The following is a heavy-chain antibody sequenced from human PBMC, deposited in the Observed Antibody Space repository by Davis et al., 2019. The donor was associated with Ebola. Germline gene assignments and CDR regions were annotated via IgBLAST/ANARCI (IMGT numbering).Heavy chain of an antibody. J-gene: IGHJ5*02. Sequence: GESLKISCAASGFTFSSYSMNWVRQAPGKGLEWVSYISSSSSTIYYADSVKGRFTISRDNARNSLYLQMNSLRAEDTAVYYCARGSNWNSVGWFDPWGQGTLVTVSS. CDR2: ISSSSSTI. D-gene: IGHD1-7*01. CDR3: ARGSNWNSVGWFDP. V-gene: IGHV3-48*01. CDR1: GFTFSSYS.